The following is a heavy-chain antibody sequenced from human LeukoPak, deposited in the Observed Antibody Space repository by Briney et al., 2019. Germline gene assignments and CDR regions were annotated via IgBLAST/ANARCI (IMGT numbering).Heavy chain of an antibody. CDR1: GFTFSSYS. CDR3: AKGPHSIVEDAFDI. D-gene: IGHD3-22*01. V-gene: IGHV3-21*04. Sequence: VKPGEFLRLSCAASGFTFSSYSMNWVRQAPGKGLEWVSSISSSSSDIYYADSVKGRFTISRDNAKNSVYLQMNSLRAEDMALYYCAKGPHSIVEDAFDIWGQGTMVTVSS. CDR2: ISSSSSDI. J-gene: IGHJ3*02.